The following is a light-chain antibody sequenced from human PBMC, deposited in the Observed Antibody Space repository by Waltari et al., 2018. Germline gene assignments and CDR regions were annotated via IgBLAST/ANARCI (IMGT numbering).Light chain of an antibody. J-gene: IGLJ2*01. Sequence: QAALTQPPSMSGSPGQSVTISCTGTSSDIGGYNRVSWYQQHPGKAPKVMIYEVSQRPSGVSERFAGSKSGNTASLTICGLQAEDEADYYCSSYAGSNTVLFGGGTRLTVL. CDR2: EVS. CDR3: SSYAGSNTVL. CDR1: SSDIGGYNR. V-gene: IGLV2-11*01.